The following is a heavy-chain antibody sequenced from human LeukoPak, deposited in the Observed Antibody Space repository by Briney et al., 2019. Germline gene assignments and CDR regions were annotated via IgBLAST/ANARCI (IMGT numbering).Heavy chain of an antibody. J-gene: IGHJ5*02. CDR3: ARGGGKDYGGNSEFDP. CDR1: GYTFTSYG. Sequence: ASVKVSCKASGYTFTSYGISWVRQAPGQGLEWMGWISAYNGNTNYAQKLQGRVTMTRNTSISTAYMELSSLRSEDTAVYYCARGGGKDYGGNSEFDPWGQGTLVTVSS. D-gene: IGHD4-23*01. CDR2: ISAYNGNT. V-gene: IGHV1-18*01.